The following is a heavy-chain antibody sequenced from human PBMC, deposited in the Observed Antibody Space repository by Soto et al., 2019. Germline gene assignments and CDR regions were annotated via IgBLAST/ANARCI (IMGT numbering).Heavy chain of an antibody. V-gene: IGHV3-30*18. D-gene: IGHD1-20*01. CDR3: AKAHPREHNWNEQPFDY. CDR1: GFTFSSYG. Sequence: PGGSLRLSCAASGFTFSSYGMHWVRQAPGKGLEWVAVISYDGSNKYYADSVKGRFTISRDNSKNTLYLQMNSLRAEDTAVYYCAKAHPREHNWNEQPFDYCGQGTLVTVYS. J-gene: IGHJ4*02. CDR2: ISYDGSNK.